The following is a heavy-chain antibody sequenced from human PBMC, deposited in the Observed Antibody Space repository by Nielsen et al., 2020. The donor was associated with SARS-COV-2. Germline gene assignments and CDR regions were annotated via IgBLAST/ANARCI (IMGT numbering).Heavy chain of an antibody. J-gene: IGHJ5*02. D-gene: IGHD1-26*01. CDR2: IYHSGNT. CDR3: ARLLTNTGNYFRFDP. Sequence: SETLSLTCAVSGDSISSSNWWSWVRQPPGKGLEWIGEIYHSGNTNYNPSLKSRVTISVDKSKNQFSLRLISVTAADTAVYYCARLLTNTGNYFRFDPWGQVTLVTVSS. V-gene: IGHV4-4*02. CDR1: GDSISSSNW.